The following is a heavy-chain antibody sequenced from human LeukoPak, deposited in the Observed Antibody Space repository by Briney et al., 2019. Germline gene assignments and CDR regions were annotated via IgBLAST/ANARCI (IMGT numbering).Heavy chain of an antibody. CDR3: AAGPTNSGYFRTAFDI. J-gene: IGHJ3*02. CDR2: IYTSGST. CDR1: GVSISSYY. D-gene: IGHD5-12*01. V-gene: IGHV4-4*07. Sequence: PSETLSLTCTVSGVSISSYYWSWIRQPAGKGLEWIGRIYTSGSTNYNPSLKSRVTMSVDTSKNQFSLKLSSVTAADTAVYYCAAGPTNSGYFRTAFDIWGQGTMVTVSS.